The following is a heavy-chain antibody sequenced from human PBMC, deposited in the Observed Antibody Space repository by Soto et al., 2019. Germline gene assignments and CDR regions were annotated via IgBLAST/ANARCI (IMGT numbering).Heavy chain of an antibody. CDR3: ARAGSSAFFPSIDY. Sequence: SETLSLTCTVSGGSINNFYGAWIRQPPGKGLEWIGYIYYSGSATYNPSLKSRVTISVDTSKNQFSLNLSSVTAADTAVYYCARAGSSAFFPSIDYWGQGTPVTVSS. D-gene: IGHD3-16*01. CDR1: GGSINNFY. J-gene: IGHJ4*02. CDR2: IYYSGSA. V-gene: IGHV4-59*01.